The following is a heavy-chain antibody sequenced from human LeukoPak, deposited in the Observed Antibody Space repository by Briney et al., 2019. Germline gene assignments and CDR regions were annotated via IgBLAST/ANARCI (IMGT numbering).Heavy chain of an antibody. CDR3: ARVLKGRAPFDY. V-gene: IGHV4-61*05. CDR2: IYYSGST. J-gene: IGHJ4*02. CDR1: GVSISSSSYY. Sequence: SETLSLTCTVSGVSISSSSYYWSWIRQPPGKGLEWIGYIYYSGSTNYNPSLKSRVTISVDTSKNQFSLKLSSVTAADTAVYYCARVLKGRAPFDYWGQGTLVTVSS.